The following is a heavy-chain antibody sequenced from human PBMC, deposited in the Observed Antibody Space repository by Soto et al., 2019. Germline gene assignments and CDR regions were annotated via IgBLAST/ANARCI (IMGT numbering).Heavy chain of an antibody. Sequence: EVQLVESGGGLVQPGGSLRLSCVASGFTVSSDFMSWVRQAPGKGLEWVSMIHDGDSTYYADPVKGRFTISRDTSKNTLDLQMNSLRAEDTAVYHRAKRGYWGQGTLVTVSS. J-gene: IGHJ4*02. D-gene: IGHD2-15*01. CDR2: IHDGDST. V-gene: IGHV3-66*01. CDR1: GFTVSSDF. CDR3: AKRGY.